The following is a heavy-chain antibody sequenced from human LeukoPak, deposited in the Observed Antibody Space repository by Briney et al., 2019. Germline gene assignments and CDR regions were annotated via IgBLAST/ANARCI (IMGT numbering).Heavy chain of an antibody. V-gene: IGHV3-7*01. CDR2: IHPEGNEK. J-gene: IGHJ4*02. CDR1: GFNFSNFW. CDR3: ARRVAFSGDH. Sequence: GGSLRLSCAVSGFNFSNFWMSWVPQATGRGLEWVANIHPEGNEKYHVESVKGRFTISRDNAKNSLFLQMNGLRVEDTAVYYCARRVAFSGDHWGPGTLVTVSS.